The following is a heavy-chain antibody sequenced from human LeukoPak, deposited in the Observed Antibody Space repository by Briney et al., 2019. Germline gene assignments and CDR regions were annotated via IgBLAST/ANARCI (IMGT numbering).Heavy chain of an antibody. CDR1: GYTFTGYY. CDR2: INPNSGGT. CDR3: ARSGEEWELLPYFDY. J-gene: IGHJ4*02. D-gene: IGHD1-26*01. V-gene: IGHV1-2*02. Sequence: ASVKVSCKASGYTFTGYYMHWVRQAPGQGLEWMGWINPNSGGTNYAQKFQGRVTMTRDTSISTAYMELSRLRSDDTAVYYCARSGEEWELLPYFDYWGQGTLVTVSS.